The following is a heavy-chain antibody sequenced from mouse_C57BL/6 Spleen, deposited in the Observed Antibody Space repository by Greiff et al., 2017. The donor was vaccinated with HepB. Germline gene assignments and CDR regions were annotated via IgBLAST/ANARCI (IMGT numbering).Heavy chain of an antibody. CDR2: INPYNGDT. CDR3: ARGGTTDLRYAMDY. V-gene: IGHV1-20*01. J-gene: IGHJ4*01. CDR1: GYSFTGYF. Sequence: DVKLVESGPELVKPGDSVKISCKASGYSFTGYFMNWVMQSHGKSLEWIGRINPYNGDTFYNQKFKGKATLTVDKSSSTAHMELRSLTSEDSAVYYCARGGTTDLRYAMDYWGQGTSVTVSS. D-gene: IGHD1-1*01.